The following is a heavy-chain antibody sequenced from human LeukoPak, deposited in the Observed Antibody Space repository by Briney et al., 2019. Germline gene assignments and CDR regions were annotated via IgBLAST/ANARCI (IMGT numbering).Heavy chain of an antibody. D-gene: IGHD1-26*01. V-gene: IGHV3-30*02. CDR1: GFTFSSYG. CDR2: IRYDGSNK. CDR3: AKDPGRGRSYYSYFDY. Sequence: PGGSLRLSCAASGFTFSSYGMHWVRQAPGKGLEWVAFIRYDGSNKYYADSVKGRFTISRDNSKNTLYLQMNSLRAEDTAAYYCAKDPGRGRSYYSYFDYWGQGTLVTVSS. J-gene: IGHJ4*02.